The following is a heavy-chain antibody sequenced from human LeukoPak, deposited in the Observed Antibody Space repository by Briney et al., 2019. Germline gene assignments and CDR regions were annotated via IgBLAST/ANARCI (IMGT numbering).Heavy chain of an antibody. CDR3: ARGFQQLVFYFDY. CDR1: GDRVSSNSAA. J-gene: IGHJ4*02. Sequence: SQTLSLTCAISGDRVSSNSAAWTWITQSPSRGLEWLGRTYYRSKWYNDYAVSVKSRITINPDTSKNQFSLQLNSVTPEDAAVYYCARGFQQLVFYFDYWGQGTLVTVSS. CDR2: TYYRSKWYN. D-gene: IGHD6-13*01. V-gene: IGHV6-1*01.